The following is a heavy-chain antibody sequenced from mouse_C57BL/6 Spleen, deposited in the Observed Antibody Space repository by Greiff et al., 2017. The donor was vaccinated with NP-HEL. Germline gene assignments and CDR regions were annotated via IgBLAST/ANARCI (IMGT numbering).Heavy chain of an antibody. V-gene: IGHV14-4*01. CDR2: IDPENGDT. CDR3: TRWDGHYSYYAMDY. D-gene: IGHD2-3*01. J-gene: IGHJ4*01. CDR1: GFNIKDDY. Sequence: EVKLVESGAELVRPGASVKLSCTASGFNIKDDYMHWVKQRPEQGLEWIGWIDPENGDTEYASKFQGKATITADTSSNTAYLQLSSLTSEDTAVYYCTRWDGHYSYYAMDYWGQGTSVTVSS.